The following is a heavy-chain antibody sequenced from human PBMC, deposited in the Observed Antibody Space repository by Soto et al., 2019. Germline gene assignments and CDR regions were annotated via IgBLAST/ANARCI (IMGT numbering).Heavy chain of an antibody. CDR3: AKEGGVWYYGSGSRFDY. CDR1: GFTFSSYG. J-gene: IGHJ4*02. V-gene: IGHV3-30*18. Sequence: QVQLVESGGGVVQPGRSLRLSCAASGFTFSSYGMHWVRQAPGKGLEWVAVISYDGSNKYYADSVKGRFTISRDNSKNTLYLQMNSLRAEDTAVHYCAKEGGVWYYGSGSRFDYWGQGTLVTVSS. CDR2: ISYDGSNK. D-gene: IGHD3-10*01.